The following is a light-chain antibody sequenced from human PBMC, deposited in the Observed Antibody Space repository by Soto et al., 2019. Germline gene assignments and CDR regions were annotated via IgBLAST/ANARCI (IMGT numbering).Light chain of an antibody. J-gene: IGKJ5*01. Sequence: DIQMSQSPSTLSASVGDRVIIICRASQSISSWLAWYQQKPGKAPKLLIYKASSSESGVPSRFSGSGSGTEFTLTISSLQPDDFATYYCQQYYSYPITFGQGTRLEIK. CDR2: KAS. CDR3: QQYYSYPIT. CDR1: QSISSW. V-gene: IGKV1-5*03.